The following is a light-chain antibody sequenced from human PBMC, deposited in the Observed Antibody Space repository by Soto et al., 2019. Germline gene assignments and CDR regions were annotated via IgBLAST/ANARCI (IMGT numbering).Light chain of an antibody. V-gene: IGLV2-14*01. J-gene: IGLJ1*01. CDR1: SSDVGGYNY. Sequence: QSALTQPASVSGSPGQSITISCTGTSSDVGGYNYVSWCQQHPGKAPKHMIYEVSNRPSGVSNRFSASKSGNTASLTNSGLQAEDEADYYCSSYTSSSTYVFGTGTKLTVL. CDR3: SSYTSSSTYV. CDR2: EVS.